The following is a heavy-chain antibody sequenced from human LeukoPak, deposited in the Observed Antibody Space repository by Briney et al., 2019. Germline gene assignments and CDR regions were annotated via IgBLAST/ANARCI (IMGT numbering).Heavy chain of an antibody. CDR3: ARDHPPSYYYDSSGHRDYFDY. CDR2: ISSSSSYI. D-gene: IGHD3-22*01. Sequence: GGSLRLSCAASGFTFSSYSMNWVRQAPGKGLEWVSSISSSSSYIYYADSVKGRFTISRDNAKNSLYLQMNSLRAEDTAVYYCARDHPPSYYYDSSGHRDYFDYWGQGTLVTVSS. CDR1: GFTFSSYS. V-gene: IGHV3-21*01. J-gene: IGHJ4*02.